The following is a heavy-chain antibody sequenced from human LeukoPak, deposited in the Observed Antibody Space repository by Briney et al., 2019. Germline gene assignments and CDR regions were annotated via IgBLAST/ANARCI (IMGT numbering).Heavy chain of an antibody. Sequence: SETLSLTCTVSGGSISSGSYYWSWIRQPPGKGLEWIGYIYYSGSTNYNPSLKSRVTISVDTSKNQFSLKLSSVTAADTAVYYCARRYYDFWSGYYSFDYWGQGTLVTVSS. CDR2: IYYSGST. CDR1: GGSISSGSYY. V-gene: IGHV4-61*01. D-gene: IGHD3-3*01. CDR3: ARRYYDFWSGYYSFDY. J-gene: IGHJ4*02.